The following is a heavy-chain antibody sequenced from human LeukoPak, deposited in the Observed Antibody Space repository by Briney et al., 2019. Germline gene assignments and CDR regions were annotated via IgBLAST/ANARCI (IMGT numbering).Heavy chain of an antibody. CDR3: ARSSRGYYDSSGYYPNPFDY. V-gene: IGHV3-30-3*01. CDR2: ISYDGSNK. J-gene: IGHJ4*02. D-gene: IGHD3-22*01. CDR1: GFTFSSYA. Sequence: PGGSLRLSCAASGFTFSSYAMHWVRQAPGKGLEWVAVISYDGSNKYYADSVKGRFTISRDNSKNTLYLQMNSLRAEDTAVYYCARSSRGYYDSSGYYPNPFDYWGLGTLVTVSS.